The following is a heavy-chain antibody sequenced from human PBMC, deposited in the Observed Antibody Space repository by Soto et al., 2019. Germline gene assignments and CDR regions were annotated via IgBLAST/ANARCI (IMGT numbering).Heavy chain of an antibody. Sequence: PGGSLSLSCAASGFTFSSYGMHWVRQAPGKGLEWVAVIWYDGSNKYYADSVKGRFTISRDNSENTLYLQMNSLRAEDTAVYYCARVGRYSSPSYFYYYMDVGGKGTTVTAS. CDR3: ARVGRYSSPSYFYYYMDV. CDR1: GFTFSSYG. D-gene: IGHD3-9*01. V-gene: IGHV3-33*01. CDR2: IWYDGSNK. J-gene: IGHJ6*03.